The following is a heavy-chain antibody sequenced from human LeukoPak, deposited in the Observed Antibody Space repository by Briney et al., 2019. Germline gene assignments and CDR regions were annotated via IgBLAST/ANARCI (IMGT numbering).Heavy chain of an antibody. D-gene: IGHD4-17*01. J-gene: IGHJ4*02. CDR3: ARGDFDYGDYLPFDY. CDR2: INHSGST. CDR1: VGSYSCYY. Sequence: WETLSLICGVYVGSYSCYYYRGMPDPRAKGLVDRGEINHSGSTNYNPSLKSRVTISVDTSKNQFSLKLSSVTAADTAVYYCARGDFDYGDYLPFDYWGQGTLVTVSS. V-gene: IGHV4-34*01.